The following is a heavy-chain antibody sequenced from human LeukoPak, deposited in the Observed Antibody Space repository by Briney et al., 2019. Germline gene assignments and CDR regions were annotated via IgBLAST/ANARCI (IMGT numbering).Heavy chain of an antibody. V-gene: IGHV3-7*01. CDR3: ARSKQQLVPFYFDY. CDR1: GFTFSSYW. Sequence: GGSLRLSCAASGFTFSSYWMSWVRQAPGKGLEWVANIKQDGSEKYYVDSVKGRFTLSRDNAKNSLYLQMNSLRAEDTAVYYCARSKQQLVPFYFDYWGQGTLVTVSS. CDR2: IKQDGSEK. D-gene: IGHD6-13*01. J-gene: IGHJ4*02.